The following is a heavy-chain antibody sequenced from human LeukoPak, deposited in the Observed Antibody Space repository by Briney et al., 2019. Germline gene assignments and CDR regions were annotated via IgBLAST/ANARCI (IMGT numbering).Heavy chain of an antibody. Sequence: PGGSLRLSCAASGFTFSDYYISWIRQAPGQGLEWVSYISSSGSTIYYADSVKGRFTISRDNAKNSLYLQMNSLRAEDTAVYYCARDGSYSSSWYPWFDPWGQGTLVTVSS. CDR3: ARDGSYSSSWYPWFDP. D-gene: IGHD6-13*01. CDR2: ISSSGSTI. V-gene: IGHV3-11*01. CDR1: GFTFSDYY. J-gene: IGHJ5*02.